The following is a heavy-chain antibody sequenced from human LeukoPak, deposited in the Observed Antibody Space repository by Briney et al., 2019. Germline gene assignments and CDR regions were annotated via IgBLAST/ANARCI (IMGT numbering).Heavy chain of an antibody. V-gene: IGHV1-2*02. CDR3: ARVPPLGGCSGGSCYSEYWFDP. CDR2: INPNSGGT. Sequence: ASVKASCKASGYTFTGYYMHWVRQAPGQGLEWMGWINPNSGGTNYAQKFQGRVTMTRDTSISTAYMELSRLRSDDTAVYYCARVPPLGGCSGGSCYSEYWFDPWGQGTLVTVSS. CDR1: GYTFTGYY. J-gene: IGHJ5*02. D-gene: IGHD2-15*01.